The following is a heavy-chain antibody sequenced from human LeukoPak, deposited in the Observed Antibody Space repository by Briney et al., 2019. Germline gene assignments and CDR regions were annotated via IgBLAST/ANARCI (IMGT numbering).Heavy chain of an antibody. CDR3: ARFRSESYFDY. CDR1: GFTFSSYS. CDR2: ISSSSSTI. D-gene: IGHD3-16*01. Sequence: GGSLRLSCAASGFTFSSYSMNWVRQAPGKGLAWVSYISSSSSTIYYADSVKGRFTISRDNAKNSLYLQMNSLRAEDTAVYYCARFRSESYFDYWGQGTLVTVSS. J-gene: IGHJ4*02. V-gene: IGHV3-48*01.